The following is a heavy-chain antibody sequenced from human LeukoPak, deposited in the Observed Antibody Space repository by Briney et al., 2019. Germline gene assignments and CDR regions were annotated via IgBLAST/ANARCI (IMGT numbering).Heavy chain of an antibody. CDR3: ARRRPPRFSSRGWKTPIYFDY. J-gene: IGHJ4*02. Sequence: SETLSLTCAVYGGSFSGYYWSWIRQPPGKGLEWIGEINHSGSTNYNPSLKSRVTISVDTSKNQFSLKLSSVTAADTAVYYCARRRPPRFSSRGWKTPIYFDYWGQGTLVTVSS. V-gene: IGHV4-34*01. D-gene: IGHD6-19*01. CDR2: INHSGST. CDR1: GGSFSGYY.